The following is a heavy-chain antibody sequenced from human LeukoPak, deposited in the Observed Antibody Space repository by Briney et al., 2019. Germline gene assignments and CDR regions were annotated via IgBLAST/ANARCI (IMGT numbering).Heavy chain of an antibody. CDR3: ARDSVAGTDFYYFDY. V-gene: IGHV3-53*01. CDR2: IYSGGST. CDR1: GFTVSNNY. J-gene: IGHJ4*02. D-gene: IGHD6-19*01. Sequence: GGSLRLSCAASGFTVSNNYMSWVRQAPGKGLEWVSVIYSGGSTYYADSVKGRFTISRDNSKNTLYLQMNSLRAEDTHVYYCARDSVAGTDFYYFDYWGQGTLVTVSS.